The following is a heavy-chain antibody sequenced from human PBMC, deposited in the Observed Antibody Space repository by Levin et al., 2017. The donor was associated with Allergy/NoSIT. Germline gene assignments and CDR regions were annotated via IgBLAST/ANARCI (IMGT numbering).Heavy chain of an antibody. CDR2: IFSNDEK. CDR3: ARIRNVVVPAAIYYYYYGMDV. V-gene: IGHV2-26*01. CDR1: GFSLSNARMG. J-gene: IGHJ6*02. D-gene: IGHD2-2*01. Sequence: SGPTLVKPTETLTLTCTVSGFSLSNARMGVSWIRQPPGKALEWLAHIFSNDEKSYSTSLKSRLTISKDTSKSQVVLTMTNMDPVDTATYYCARIRNVVVPAAIYYYYYGMDVWGQGTTVTVSS.